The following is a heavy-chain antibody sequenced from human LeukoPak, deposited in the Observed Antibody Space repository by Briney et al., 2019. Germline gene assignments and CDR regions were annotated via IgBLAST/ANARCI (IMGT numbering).Heavy chain of an antibody. CDR2: ISAYNGNT. D-gene: IGHD3-16*02. J-gene: IGHJ5*02. CDR1: GYTFTSYG. V-gene: IGHV1-18*01. Sequence: ASVKVSCKASGYTFTSYGISWVRQAPGQGLEWMGWISAYNGNTNYARKLQGRVTMTTDTSTTTAYMELRSLRSDDTAVYYCARLRLGELSLGFDPWGQGTLVTVSS. CDR3: ARLRLGELSLGFDP.